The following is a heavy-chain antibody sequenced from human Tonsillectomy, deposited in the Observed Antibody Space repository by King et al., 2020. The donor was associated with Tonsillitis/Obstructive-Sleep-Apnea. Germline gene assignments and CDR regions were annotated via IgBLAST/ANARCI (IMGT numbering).Heavy chain of an antibody. V-gene: IGHV3-30*04. D-gene: IGHD2-2*01. Sequence: VQLVESGGGVVQPGKSLRLSCAASGFTFSFYAMHWVRQAPGKGLEWVAAISYAGGDQYYADSVKGRFTFSRDNSKNTLYLQMNSLRPEDTAVYYCVRDARYCSYTNCCGFYYYYMDVWGKGTTVTVSS. CDR1: GFTFSFYA. J-gene: IGHJ6*03. CDR3: VRDARYCSYTNCCGFYYYYMDV. CDR2: ISYAGGDQ.